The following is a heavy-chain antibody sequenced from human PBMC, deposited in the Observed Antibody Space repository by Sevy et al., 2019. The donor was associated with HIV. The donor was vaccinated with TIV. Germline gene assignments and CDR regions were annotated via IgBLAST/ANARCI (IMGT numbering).Heavy chain of an antibody. Sequence: GGSLRLSCTASGFTFSSYDMNWVRQAPGKGLEWVSKISSSGSSIYYADSVKGRFTISRDNAKNSLNLQMNSLRAEDTAVYYCTRNGGGFDWGFDPWGQGTLVTVSS. V-gene: IGHV3-48*03. CDR3: TRNGGGFDWGFDP. D-gene: IGHD3-9*01. CDR2: ISSSGSSI. J-gene: IGHJ5*02. CDR1: GFTFSSYD.